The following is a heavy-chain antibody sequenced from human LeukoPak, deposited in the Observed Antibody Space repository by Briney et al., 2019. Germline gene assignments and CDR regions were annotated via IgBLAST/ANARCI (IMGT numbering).Heavy chain of an antibody. CDR3: ARDQGYSYGYGNFDY. Sequence: ASVKVSCKASGGTFSSYTISWVRQAPGQGLEWMGRIIPILGIANYAQKFQGRVTITADKSTSTAYMELSSLRSEDTAVYYCARDQGYSYGYGNFDYWGQGTLVTVSS. CDR1: GGTFSSYT. V-gene: IGHV1-69*04. J-gene: IGHJ4*02. CDR2: IIPILGIA. D-gene: IGHD5-18*01.